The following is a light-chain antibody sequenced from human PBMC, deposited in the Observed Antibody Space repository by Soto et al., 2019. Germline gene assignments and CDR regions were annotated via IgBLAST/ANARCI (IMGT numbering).Light chain of an antibody. Sequence: DIQMTQSPSSLPASVGDRVTLTCRASQSISTYLNWYQQKPGKAPKLLIYAAYSLQSGVPSRLSGSGSGTDFTLTISSLQPEDFATYYRQQSYTIPYTFGQGTKLEIK. CDR2: AAY. CDR3: QQSYTIPYT. J-gene: IGKJ2*01. V-gene: IGKV1-39*01. CDR1: QSISTY.